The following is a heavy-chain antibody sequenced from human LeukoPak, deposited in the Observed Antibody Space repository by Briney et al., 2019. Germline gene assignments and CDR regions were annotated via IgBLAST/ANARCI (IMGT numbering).Heavy chain of an antibody. D-gene: IGHD1-26*01. CDR3: AKGRSGPYYYYGMDV. J-gene: IGHJ6*02. CDR2: ISGRGGST. V-gene: IGHV3-23*01. Sequence: GGSLRLSCAASGFTFSSYAMSWVRQAPGKGLEWVSAISGRGGSTYYADSVKGRFTTSRDNSKNTLYLQMNSLRAEDTAVYYCAKGRSGPYYYYGMDVWGQGTTVTVSS. CDR1: GFTFSSYA.